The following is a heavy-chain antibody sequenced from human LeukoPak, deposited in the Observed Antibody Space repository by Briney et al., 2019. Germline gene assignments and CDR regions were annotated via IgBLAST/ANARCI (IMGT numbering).Heavy chain of an antibody. CDR3: ARTGYCSGDSCFSDY. CDR1: AYSISSGYY. D-gene: IGHD2-15*01. Sequence: KTSETLSLTCAVSAYSISSGYYWAWIRQPPGKGLEWIGSIYHSGTTYYNPSLKSRVTISVDTSKNQFSLKLSSVTAADTAVYYCARTGYCSGDSCFSDYWGQGTLVTVSS. CDR2: IYHSGTT. V-gene: IGHV4-38-2*01. J-gene: IGHJ4*02.